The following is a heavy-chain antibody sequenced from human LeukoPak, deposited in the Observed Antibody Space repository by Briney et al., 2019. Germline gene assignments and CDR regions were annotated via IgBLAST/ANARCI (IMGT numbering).Heavy chain of an antibody. J-gene: IGHJ6*02. CDR1: GYSFTSYW. CDR2: IYPGDSDT. Sequence: GESLKISCKGSGYSFTSYWIGWVRQMPGKGLEWMGIIYPGDSDTRYSPSFQGQVTISADKSISTAYLQWSSLKASDTAMYYCARSIGRDYGDYGDYPNFYYGMDVWGQGTTITVSS. D-gene: IGHD4-17*01. V-gene: IGHV5-51*01. CDR3: ARSIGRDYGDYGDYPNFYYGMDV.